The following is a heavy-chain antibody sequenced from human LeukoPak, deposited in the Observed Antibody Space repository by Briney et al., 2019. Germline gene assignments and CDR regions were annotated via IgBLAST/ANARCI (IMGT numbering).Heavy chain of an antibody. Sequence: GGSLRLSCAASGFTLTGYSMNWVRQAPGKGLEWVSYISSTSGTIYYADSVKGRFTISRDNAKNSLYLQMDSLRADDTAVYYCVRGESTYYFEYWGQGTLVTVSS. D-gene: IGHD4-17*01. CDR2: ISSTSGTI. CDR3: VRGESTYYFEY. J-gene: IGHJ4*02. CDR1: GFTLTGYS. V-gene: IGHV3-48*01.